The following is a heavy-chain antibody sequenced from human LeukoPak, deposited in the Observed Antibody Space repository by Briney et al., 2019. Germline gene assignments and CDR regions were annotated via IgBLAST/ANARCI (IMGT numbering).Heavy chain of an antibody. CDR2: IYYSGST. J-gene: IGHJ5*02. CDR3: ASGYYGSGSYFGGPWFDP. D-gene: IGHD3-10*01. Sequence: SETLSLTCTVSGGSISSYYWSWIRQPPGKGLEWIGYIYYSGSTNYNPSLKSRVTISVDTSKNQFSLKLNSVTAADTAVYYCASGYYGSGSYFGGPWFDPWGQGTLVTVSS. CDR1: GGSISSYY. V-gene: IGHV4-59*08.